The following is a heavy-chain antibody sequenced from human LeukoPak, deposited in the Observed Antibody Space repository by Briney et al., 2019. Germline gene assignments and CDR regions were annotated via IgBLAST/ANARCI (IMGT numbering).Heavy chain of an antibody. V-gene: IGHV4-4*07. CDR1: GGSISSYY. D-gene: IGHD2-21*02. J-gene: IGHJ4*02. CDR2: VYSSGST. CDR3: ARDDSTDDPFDY. Sequence: SETLSLTCTVSGGSISSYYWNWIRQPAGKGLEWIGRVYSSGSTNYNPSLESRVTMSVDTSKNQFSLNLNSMTAADTAVYYCARDDSTDDPFDYWGQGTLVTVSS.